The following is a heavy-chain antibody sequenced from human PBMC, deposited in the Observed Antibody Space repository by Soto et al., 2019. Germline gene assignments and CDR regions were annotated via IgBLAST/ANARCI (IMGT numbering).Heavy chain of an antibody. Sequence: SETLSLTCTVSGGSISSSSSYWGWIRQSPGKGLEWIGSIKNSGSTYYNPSLKSRITTSVDTSKNQFSLKLTSVTAADTAVYFCAKTGFWSDYRVADYWGQRTLVTVSS. J-gene: IGHJ4*02. D-gene: IGHD3-3*01. CDR3: AKTGFWSDYRVADY. CDR2: IKNSGST. V-gene: IGHV4-39*01. CDR1: GGSISSSSSY.